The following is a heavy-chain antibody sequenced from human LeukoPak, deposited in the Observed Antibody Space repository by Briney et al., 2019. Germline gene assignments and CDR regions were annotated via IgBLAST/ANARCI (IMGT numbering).Heavy chain of an antibody. CDR1: GYTLSELS. J-gene: IGHJ4*02. V-gene: IGHV1-24*01. CDR3: ATRAVAAAGADY. Sequence: EASVKVSCKVSGYTLSELSMHWVRQAPGKGLEWMGGFDPEDGETIYARKFQGRVTMTEDTSTDTAYMELSSLRSEDTAVYYCATRAVAAAGADYWGQGTLVTVSS. CDR2: FDPEDGET. D-gene: IGHD6-13*01.